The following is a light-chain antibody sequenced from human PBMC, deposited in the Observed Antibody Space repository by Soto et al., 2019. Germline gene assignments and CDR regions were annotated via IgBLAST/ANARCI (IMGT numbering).Light chain of an antibody. CDR3: QQYNNWPET. CDR1: QSVSSN. Sequence: EIVMTQSPATLSVSPGERATLSCRASQSVSSNLAWYQQKPGQAPRLLIYGASTRTTGIPARFSGSRSGTGFTLTISSLQSEDFAVYYCQQYNNWPETFGQGTKV. CDR2: GAS. J-gene: IGKJ1*01. V-gene: IGKV3-15*01.